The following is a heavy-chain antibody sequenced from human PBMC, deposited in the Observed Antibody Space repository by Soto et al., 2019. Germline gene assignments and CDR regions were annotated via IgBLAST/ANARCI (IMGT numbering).Heavy chain of an antibody. J-gene: IGHJ5*02. Sequence: QVRLIQSGPQVRKTGSSVRVSCEPSGETFASYNIAWGRQAPGQGLEWMGKITPVFGSVRYSQSFQGRLTIAAERSTGTSHMELSDLRLDDSAVYFCAREPLSIHADGLAPWGQGTLVTVSS. V-gene: IGHV1-69*08. CDR2: ITPVFGSV. CDR1: GETFASYN. CDR3: AREPLSIHADGLAP.